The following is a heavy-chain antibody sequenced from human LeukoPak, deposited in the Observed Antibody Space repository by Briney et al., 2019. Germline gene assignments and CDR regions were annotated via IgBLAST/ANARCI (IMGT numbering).Heavy chain of an antibody. V-gene: IGHV4-34*01. J-gene: IGHJ3*01. CDR3: ARGWFGFWHNSYADDNAFDV. CDR1: GGSFSGYY. CDR2: INQTATT. Sequence: SETLSLTCAVSGGSFSGYYWRWVRQVPGKGVEWLGEINQTATTNYTPSLKRRLTISVDTSKTQISLKLNFVTATDTAIYYCARGWFGFWHNSYADDNAFDVWGQGTMVTVSS. D-gene: IGHD5-18*01.